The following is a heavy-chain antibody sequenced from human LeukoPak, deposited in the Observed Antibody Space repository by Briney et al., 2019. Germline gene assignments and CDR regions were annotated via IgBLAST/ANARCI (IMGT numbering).Heavy chain of an antibody. CDR2: IYYSGNT. V-gene: IGHV4-30-4*07. Sequence: SETLSLTCAVSGGSISSGVYSWSWFRQPPGKGLEWIGYIYYSGNTYYNPSLKSRVTISVDTSKNHFSLKLSSVTAADTAVYYCARGGAVAGPDWGDAFVIWGQGTMVTVSS. D-gene: IGHD6-13*01. CDR3: ARGGAVAGPDWGDAFVI. J-gene: IGHJ3*02. CDR1: GGSISSGVYS.